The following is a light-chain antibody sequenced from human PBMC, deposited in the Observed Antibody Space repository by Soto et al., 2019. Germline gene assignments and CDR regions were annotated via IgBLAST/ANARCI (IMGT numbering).Light chain of an antibody. J-gene: IGKJ5*01. Sequence: EIELTQSPGTLSLSPGERATLSCRAIQSVSSKYLAWYQQKPGQAPRLLIYGASSRATGIPDRISGSGSGTDFTLTISRLEPEDFAVYYCQQYGSSPPITFGQGTRLEN. CDR1: QSVSSKY. V-gene: IGKV3-20*01. CDR2: GAS. CDR3: QQYGSSPPIT.